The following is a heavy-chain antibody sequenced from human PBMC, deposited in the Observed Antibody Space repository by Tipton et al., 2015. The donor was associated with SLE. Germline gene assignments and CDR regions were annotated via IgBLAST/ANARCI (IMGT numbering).Heavy chain of an antibody. D-gene: IGHD6-6*01. CDR1: GGSISSADYY. J-gene: IGHJ4*02. CDR3: AKVAMPGTPYSSSSG. Sequence: TLSLTCTVSGGSISSADYYWSWIRQPPGKGLEWIGYIYYSGSTYYNPSLKSRVTISVDTSKNQFSLKLSSVTAADTAVYYCAKVAMPGTPYSSSSGWGQGTLVTVSS. CDR2: IYYSGST. V-gene: IGHV4-30-4*01.